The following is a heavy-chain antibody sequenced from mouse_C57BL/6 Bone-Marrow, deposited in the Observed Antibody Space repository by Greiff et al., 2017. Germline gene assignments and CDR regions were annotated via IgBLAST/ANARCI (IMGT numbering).Heavy chain of an antibody. CDR2: ILPGSGST. CDR3: ARWGITTVVAPYYYAMDY. V-gene: IGHV1-9*01. CDR1: GYTFTGYW. J-gene: IGHJ4*01. Sequence: VQLQQSGAELMKPGASVKLSCKATGYTFTGYWIEWVKQRPGHGLEWIGEILPGSGSTNYNEKFKGKAKFTADTSSNTAYMQLSSLTTEDAAIYYCARWGITTVVAPYYYAMDYWGQGTSVTVSS. D-gene: IGHD1-1*01.